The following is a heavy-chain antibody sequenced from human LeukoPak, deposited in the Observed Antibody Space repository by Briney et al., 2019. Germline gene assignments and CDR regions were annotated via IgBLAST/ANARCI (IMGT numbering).Heavy chain of an antibody. CDR3: AKGKDTLNPYWYFDV. J-gene: IGHJ2*01. D-gene: IGHD2-15*01. CDR2: INWSGVST. Sequence: PGRSLRLSCTASGFTFGDYAMNWVCQAPGKGLEWVSGINWSGVSTGYADSVKGRFTISRDNTKNSLFLQMNSLRVEDTAFYYCAKGKDTLNPYWYFDVWGRGTLVTVSS. CDR1: GFTFGDYA. V-gene: IGHV3-20*04.